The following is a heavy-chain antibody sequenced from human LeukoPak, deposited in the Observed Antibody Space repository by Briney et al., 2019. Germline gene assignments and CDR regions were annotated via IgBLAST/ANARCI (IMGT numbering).Heavy chain of an antibody. V-gene: IGHV3-73*01. J-gene: IGHJ6*03. CDR2: VRSKANSYAT. CDR3: TRQPGKPYPYYMDV. Sequence: GGSLRLSCAASGFSFSGSAMHWVRQASGKGRDWVGRVRSKANSYATAYAASVKGRFTISRDDSKTTAYLQMNSLKTEDPAVYYCTRQPGKPYPYYMDVWGKGTTVTVSS. CDR1: GFSFSGSA.